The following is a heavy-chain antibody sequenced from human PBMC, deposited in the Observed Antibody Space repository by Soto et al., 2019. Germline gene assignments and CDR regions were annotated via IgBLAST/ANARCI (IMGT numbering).Heavy chain of an antibody. CDR3: ARATNTAVAGPQFDY. D-gene: IGHD6-19*01. CDR2: TSADNGHT. Sequence: GASVKVSCKASGYTFTTYGISWVRQAPGQGLEWMGWTSADNGHTNYPRNLQGRVTVTTDRSTNTAYMELRNLRSDDTAVYYCARATNTAVAGPQFDYWGQGTLVTVSS. J-gene: IGHJ4*02. CDR1: GYTFTTYG. V-gene: IGHV1-18*01.